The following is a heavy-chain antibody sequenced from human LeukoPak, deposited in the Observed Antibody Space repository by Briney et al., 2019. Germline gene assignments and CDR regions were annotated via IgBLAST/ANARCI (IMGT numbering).Heavy chain of an antibody. CDR1: GGSISSSSYY. Sequence: SETLSLTCTVSGGSISSSSYYWGWIRQPPGKGLEWIGSIYYSGSTYYNPSLKSRVTISVDTSKNQFPLKLSSVTAADTAVYYCARLQSTIFGVGYFDYWGQGTLVTVSS. D-gene: IGHD3-3*01. CDR2: IYYSGST. J-gene: IGHJ4*02. V-gene: IGHV4-39*01. CDR3: ARLQSTIFGVGYFDY.